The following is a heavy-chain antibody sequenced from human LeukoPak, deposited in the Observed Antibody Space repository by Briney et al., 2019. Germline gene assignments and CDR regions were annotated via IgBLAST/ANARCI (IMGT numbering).Heavy chain of an antibody. CDR2: INHSGST. D-gene: IGHD3-16*02. V-gene: IGHV4-34*01. Sequence: SETLSLTCTVSGGSISNYYWSWIRQPPGKGLEWIGEINHSGSTNYNPSLKSRVTISVDTSKNQFSLKLSSVTAADTAVYYCAARYDYIWGSYRYGFDYWGQGTLVTVSS. CDR3: AARYDYIWGSYRYGFDY. CDR1: GGSISNYY. J-gene: IGHJ4*02.